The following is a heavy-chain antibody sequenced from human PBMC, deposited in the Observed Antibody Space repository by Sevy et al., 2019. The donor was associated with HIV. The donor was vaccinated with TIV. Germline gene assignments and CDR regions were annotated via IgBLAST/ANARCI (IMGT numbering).Heavy chain of an antibody. CDR1: GYTFTTYY. Sequence: ASVKVSCKASGYTFTTYYMHWVRQAPGQGLEWMGIINPSGGGTSYAQKFQGRVTMTRDTSTSTVYLELSSLRSEDTAVYYCTKDVVATPNYYSGMDVWGQGPRSPSP. CDR3: TKDVVATPNYYSGMDV. CDR2: INPSGGGT. J-gene: IGHJ6*02. V-gene: IGHV1-46*03. D-gene: IGHD2-15*01.